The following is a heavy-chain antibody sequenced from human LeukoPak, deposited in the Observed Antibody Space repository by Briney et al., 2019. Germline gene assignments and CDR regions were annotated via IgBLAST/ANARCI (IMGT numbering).Heavy chain of an antibody. V-gene: IGHV3-7*01. CDR1: GFTFSSYW. Sequence: PGGCLRLSCAAAGFTFSSYWMSWVSQAPGKGLEWVGNIKQEGSEKYYVDSVKGRFTISRDNAKNSLYLQMNSLRAEDTAVYYCARAVGSSSSVYYYYYMDVWGKGTTVTVSS. D-gene: IGHD6-6*01. J-gene: IGHJ6*03. CDR2: IKQEGSEK. CDR3: ARAVGSSSSVYYYYYMDV.